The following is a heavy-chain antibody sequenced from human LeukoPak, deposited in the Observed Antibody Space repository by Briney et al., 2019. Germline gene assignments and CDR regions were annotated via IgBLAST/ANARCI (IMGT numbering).Heavy chain of an antibody. V-gene: IGHV1-3*01. J-gene: IGHJ6*02. CDR3: ARDSRSSGWVYYGMDV. CDR1: GYTFTSYA. Sequence: ASVKVSCKASGYTFTSYAMHWVRQAPGQRLEWMGWINAGNGNTKYSQKFQGRVTITRDTSASTAYMELSSLRSEDTAVYYCARDSRSSGWVYYGMDVWGQGTTVTVSS. D-gene: IGHD6-19*01. CDR2: INAGNGNT.